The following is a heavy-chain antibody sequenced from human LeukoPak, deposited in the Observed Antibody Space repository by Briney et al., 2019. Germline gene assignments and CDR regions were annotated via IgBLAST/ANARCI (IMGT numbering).Heavy chain of an antibody. Sequence: SETLSLTCAVYGGSFSAYHSIWIRQPPGKGLEWIGEIHHSGSTNYNPSLKSRLTISVDTSKNQFSLKLTSVTAADTAVYYCARHKDYRPYYYGMDVWGQGTTVTVSS. J-gene: IGHJ6*02. D-gene: IGHD4-11*01. CDR3: ARHKDYRPYYYGMDV. CDR1: GGSFSAYH. CDR2: IHHSGST. V-gene: IGHV4-34*01.